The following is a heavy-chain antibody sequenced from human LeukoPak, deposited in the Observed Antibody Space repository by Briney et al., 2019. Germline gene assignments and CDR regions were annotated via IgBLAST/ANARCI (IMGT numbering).Heavy chain of an antibody. CDR2: IYYSGTT. J-gene: IGHJ5*02. Sequence: SETLSLTCTVSGYSISSGYYWGWIRQPPGKGLEWIGSIYYSGTTYYDPSLKSRVTISVDTSKNQFSLKLSSVTAADTAVYYCARLHRVAAAVFWFDPWGQGTLVTVSS. CDR1: GYSISSGYY. V-gene: IGHV4-38-2*02. CDR3: ARLHRVAAAVFWFDP. D-gene: IGHD6-13*01.